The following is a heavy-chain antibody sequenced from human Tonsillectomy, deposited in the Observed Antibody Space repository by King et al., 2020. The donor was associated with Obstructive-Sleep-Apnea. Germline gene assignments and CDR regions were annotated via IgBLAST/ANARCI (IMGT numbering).Heavy chain of an antibody. CDR3: ATELGPGQVGAKLGY. J-gene: IGHJ4*02. Sequence: QLVQSGAEVKKPGESLKISCKGSGFSFTNYWIGWVRQIPGKGLEWMGGIYPGDSKTIYSPSFAGQVTISADKSPSTAYLQWSSLKASDTALYYCATELGPGQVGAKLGYWGQGTLVTVSS. V-gene: IGHV5-51*01. CDR2: IYPGDSKT. D-gene: IGHD1-26*01. CDR1: GFSFTNYW.